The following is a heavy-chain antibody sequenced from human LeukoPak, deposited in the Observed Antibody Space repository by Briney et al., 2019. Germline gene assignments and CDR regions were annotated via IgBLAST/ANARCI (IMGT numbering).Heavy chain of an antibody. J-gene: IGHJ6*03. V-gene: IGHV4-39*01. CDR3: ARLHYGGNYGYYYYYMDV. CDR2: IYYTGST. Sequence: SETLSLTCTVSGGSISSYYWGWIRQPPGKGLEWIGSIYYTGSTYYNPSLKSRVTISVDPSKNQFSLKLSSVTAADTAVYYCARLHYGGNYGYYYYYMDVWGKGTTVTISS. D-gene: IGHD4-23*01. CDR1: GGSISSYY.